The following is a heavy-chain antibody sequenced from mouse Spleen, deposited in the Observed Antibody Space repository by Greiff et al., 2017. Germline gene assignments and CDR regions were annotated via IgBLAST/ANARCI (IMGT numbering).Heavy chain of an antibody. J-gene: IGHJ2*01. D-gene: IGHD2-3*01. CDR2: INPNNGGT. Sequence: EVQLQQSGPELVKPGASVKISCKASGYTFTDYYMNWVKQSHGKSLEWIGDINPNNGGTSYNQKFKGKATLTVDKSSSTAYMELRSLTSEDSAVYYCARRTHDGYYLYYFDYWGQGTTLTVSS. CDR3: ARRTHDGYYLYYFDY. V-gene: IGHV1-26*01. CDR1: GYTFTDYY.